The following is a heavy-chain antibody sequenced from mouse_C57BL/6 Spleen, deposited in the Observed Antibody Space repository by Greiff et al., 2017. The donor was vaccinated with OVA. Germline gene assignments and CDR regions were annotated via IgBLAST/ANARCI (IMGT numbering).Heavy chain of an antibody. V-gene: IGHV3-6*01. D-gene: IGHD1-1*01. CDR3: AREGITTVVSWYFDV. CDR2: ISYDGSN. CDR1: GYSITSGYY. J-gene: IGHJ1*03. Sequence: EVQRVESGPGLVKPSQSLSLTCSVPGYSITSGYYWNWIRQFPGNKLEWMGYISYDGSNNYNPSLKNRISITRDTSKNQFFLKLNSVTTEDTATYYCAREGITTVVSWYFDVWGTGTTVTVSS.